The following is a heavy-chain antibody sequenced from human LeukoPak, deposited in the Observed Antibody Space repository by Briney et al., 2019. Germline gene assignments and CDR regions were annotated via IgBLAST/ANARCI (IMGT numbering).Heavy chain of an antibody. D-gene: IGHD3-22*01. CDR2: INPNSGGT. CDR3: ARGEEEYYYDSSGDY. V-gene: IGHV1-2*02. Sequence: ASVKVSCKASGYTFTGYYMHWVRQAPGQGLEWMGWINPNSGGTNYAQKFQGRVTMTRDTSISTAYMELSRLRSDDTAVYYCARGEEEYYYDSSGDYWGQGTLVTVSS. CDR1: GYTFTGYY. J-gene: IGHJ4*02.